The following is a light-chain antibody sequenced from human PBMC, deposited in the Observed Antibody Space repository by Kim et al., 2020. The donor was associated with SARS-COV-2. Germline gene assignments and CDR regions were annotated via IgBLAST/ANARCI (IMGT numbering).Light chain of an antibody. Sequence: LEQPVNITGHGDSLKTSYATWYRQKPGQAPVLVLYGKDNRPSGIPDRFSGSSSSNTGSLTITGAQAEDEADYYCSSRDTTNSHVVFGGGTQLTVL. CDR2: GKD. CDR3: SSRDTTNSHVV. J-gene: IGLJ3*02. V-gene: IGLV3-19*01. CDR1: SLKTSY.